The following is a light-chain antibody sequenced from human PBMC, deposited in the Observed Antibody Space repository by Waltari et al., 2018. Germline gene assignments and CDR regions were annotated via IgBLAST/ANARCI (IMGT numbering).Light chain of an antibody. J-gene: IGLJ1*01. Sequence: QSVLTQPPSVSGAPGQTVTISCIGSSSNIGAAYDVHWYQQLPGTAPKLLIFYDFVPPSAVPDRFSASKTGTSASLAISGPQAADEADYYCQSYDSLSALYVFGSGTKVSVL. CDR3: QSYDSLSALYV. CDR1: SSNIGAAYD. CDR2: YDF. V-gene: IGLV1-40*01.